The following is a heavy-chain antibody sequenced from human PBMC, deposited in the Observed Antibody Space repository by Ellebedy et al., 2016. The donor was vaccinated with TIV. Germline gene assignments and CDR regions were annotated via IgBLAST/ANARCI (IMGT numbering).Heavy chain of an antibody. CDR1: GFAFTRSS. CDR3: AREGRGYSHDY. D-gene: IGHD5-12*01. Sequence: GGSLRLSXAASGFAFTRSSMSWVRQAPGKGLEWVASISGDSDYKYYADSLEGRFAISRDNANNSLFLQMNSLTAEDTAVYYCAREGRGYSHDYWGQGTLVTVSS. J-gene: IGHJ4*02. CDR2: ISGDSDYK. V-gene: IGHV3-21*01.